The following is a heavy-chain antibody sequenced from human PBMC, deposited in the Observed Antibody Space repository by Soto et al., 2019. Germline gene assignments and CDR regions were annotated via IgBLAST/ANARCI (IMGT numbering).Heavy chain of an antibody. CDR1: GFTFSSYA. J-gene: IGHJ6*02. V-gene: IGHV3-30-3*01. D-gene: IGHD2-15*01. CDR3: ARDEGYCSGGSCYPYGRDV. CDR2: ISYDGSNK. Sequence: GGSLRLSCAASGFTFSSYAMHWVRQAPGKGLEWVAVISYDGSNKYYADSVEGRFTISRDNSKNTLYLQMNSLRAEDTAVYYCARDEGYCSGGSCYPYGRDVWGQGTTVPVSS.